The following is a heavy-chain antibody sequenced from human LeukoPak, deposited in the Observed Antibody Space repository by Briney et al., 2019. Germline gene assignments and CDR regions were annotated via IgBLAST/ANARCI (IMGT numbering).Heavy chain of an antibody. Sequence: SVKVSCKASGGTFSSYAISWVRQAPGQGLEWMGGIIPIFGTANYAQKFQGRVTITADESTSTAYMELSSLRSDDTAVYYCARGGTDYDNTAFPLLDPWGQGTLVTVSS. CDR3: ARGGTDYDNTAFPLLDP. J-gene: IGHJ5*02. CDR1: GGTFSSYA. CDR2: IIPIFGTA. D-gene: IGHD3-22*01. V-gene: IGHV1-69*13.